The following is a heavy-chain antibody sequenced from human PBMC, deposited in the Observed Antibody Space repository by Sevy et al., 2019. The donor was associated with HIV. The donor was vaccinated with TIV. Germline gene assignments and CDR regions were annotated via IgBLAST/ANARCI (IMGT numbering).Heavy chain of an antibody. V-gene: IGHV4-59*01. D-gene: IGHD1-26*01. J-gene: IGHJ4*02. CDR1: GGSISSYC. CDR2: TYYSGST. CDR3: ARDFKGATTD. Sequence: SETLSLTCSVSGGSISSYCWNWIRQPPGKGLEWIGYTYYSGSTNYNPSLKSRVTMSVDTSKNQFSLKLTSVTAADTAVYYCARDFKGATTDWGQGTLVTVSS.